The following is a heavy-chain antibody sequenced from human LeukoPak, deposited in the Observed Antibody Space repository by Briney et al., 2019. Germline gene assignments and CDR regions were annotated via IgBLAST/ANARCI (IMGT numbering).Heavy chain of an antibody. CDR3: ARLYYYDSSGYALDY. Sequence: ASVKVSCKASGYTFTGYYMHWVRQAPGQGLEWMGWINPNSGGTSYAQKFQGRVTMTRDTSISTAYMELSRLRSDDTAVYYCARLYYYDSSGYALDYWGQGTLVTVSS. CDR2: INPNSGGT. J-gene: IGHJ4*02. D-gene: IGHD3-22*01. CDR1: GYTFTGYY. V-gene: IGHV1-2*02.